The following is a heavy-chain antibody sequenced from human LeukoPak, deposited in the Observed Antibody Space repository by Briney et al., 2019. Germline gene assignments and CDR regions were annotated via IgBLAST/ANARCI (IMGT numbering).Heavy chain of an antibody. V-gene: IGHV4-39*01. D-gene: IGHD3-22*01. CDR2: IYYTGST. Sequence: SETLSLTCTVSGGSISSRSYYWGWIRQPPGKGLEWIGSIYYTGSTDYNPSLKSRVTISVDTSKNQFSMKLTSVTAADTAVYYCARHRRAGYYYDSSGYSLYYFDYWGQGTLVTVSS. J-gene: IGHJ4*02. CDR1: GGSISSRSYY. CDR3: ARHRRAGYYYDSSGYSLYYFDY.